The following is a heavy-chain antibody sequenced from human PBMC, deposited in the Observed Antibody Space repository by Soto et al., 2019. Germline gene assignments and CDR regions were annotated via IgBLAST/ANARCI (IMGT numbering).Heavy chain of an antibody. J-gene: IGHJ5*02. CDR1: GFSFVSYW. V-gene: IGHV3-74*01. Sequence: EVQLAESGGGLVLTGGSLRLSCAASGFSFVSYWMHWVRQVPGEGLAWVSRINGNADNSDYADSVKGRFTISKDNAMNRLYLQMDSLRADDTGVYYCAREGALKPFSSWGQGALVTVSS. CDR2: INGNADNS. CDR3: AREGALKPFSS.